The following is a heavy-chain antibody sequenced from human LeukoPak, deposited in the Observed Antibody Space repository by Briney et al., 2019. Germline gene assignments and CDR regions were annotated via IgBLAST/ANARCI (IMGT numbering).Heavy chain of an antibody. D-gene: IGHD3-10*01. CDR3: ARDTVLLWFGEYFDY. CDR1: GFTFSSYA. Sequence: PGRSLRLSCAASGFTFSSYAMHWVRQAPGKGLEWVAVISYDGSNKYYADSVKGRFTISRDNSKSTLYLQMNSLRAEDTAVYYCARDTVLLWFGEYFDYWGQGTLVTVSS. V-gene: IGHV3-30*04. CDR2: ISYDGSNK. J-gene: IGHJ4*02.